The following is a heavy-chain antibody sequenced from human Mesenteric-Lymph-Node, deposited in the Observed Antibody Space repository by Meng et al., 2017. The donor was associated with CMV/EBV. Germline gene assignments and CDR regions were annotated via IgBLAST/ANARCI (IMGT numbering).Heavy chain of an antibody. J-gene: IGHJ4*02. CDR2: INTGNGNT. CDR1: FTRCA. V-gene: IGHV1-3*04. Sequence: FTRCAMHWVRQAPGQRLEWMGWINTGNGNTKYSQNFKGRVTITRDTSANTAYMELSSLMSEDTAVYYCGRGPAPDIIVAPAAQNLDYWGQGTLVTVSS. D-gene: IGHD2-2*01. CDR3: GRGPAPDIIVAPAAQNLDY.